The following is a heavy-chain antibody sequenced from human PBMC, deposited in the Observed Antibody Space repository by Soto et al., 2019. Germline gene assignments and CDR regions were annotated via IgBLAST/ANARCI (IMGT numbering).Heavy chain of an antibody. CDR1: GFTFSSYA. Sequence: EVQLLESGGGLVQPGGSLRLSCAASGFTFSSYAMSWVRQAPGMGLEWVSGISGSGGSTYYADSVKGRFTISRDNSKNTLYLQMNRLRAEDTAVYYCAKDRTALAGSPPYYWGQGTLVTVSS. V-gene: IGHV3-23*01. CDR3: AKDRTALAGSPPYY. CDR2: ISGSGGST. D-gene: IGHD6-19*01. J-gene: IGHJ4*02.